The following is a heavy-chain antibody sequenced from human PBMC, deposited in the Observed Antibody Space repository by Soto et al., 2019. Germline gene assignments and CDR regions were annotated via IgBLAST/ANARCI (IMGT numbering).Heavy chain of an antibody. Sequence: QVQLVQSGADVKKPGSSVKVSCKASGGTFSSYAISWVRQAPGQGLEWRGGIIPIFGTTNYAQKFQGRVTITADESTSTAYMELSSLRSEDTAVYYCAIGWAVAGTRIDQYYYGMDIWGQGTTVTVSS. V-gene: IGHV1-69*01. CDR3: AIGWAVAGTRIDQYYYGMDI. CDR2: IIPIFGTT. D-gene: IGHD6-19*01. J-gene: IGHJ6*02. CDR1: GGTFSSYA.